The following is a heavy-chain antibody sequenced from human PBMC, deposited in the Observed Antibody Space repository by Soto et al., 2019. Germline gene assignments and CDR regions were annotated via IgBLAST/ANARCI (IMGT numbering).Heavy chain of an antibody. Sequence: PGGSLRLSCAASGFTFTNAWMSWVRQAPGKGLEWVGRIKSKTDGGATDYAAPVKGRFTISRDDSKNTLYLQMNSLKTEDTAVYYCTTARGTYGAEYFQHWSQGTLVTSPQ. D-gene: IGHD4-17*01. V-gene: IGHV3-15*01. CDR1: GFTFTNAW. CDR3: TTARGTYGAEYFQH. J-gene: IGHJ1*01. CDR2: IKSKTDGGAT.